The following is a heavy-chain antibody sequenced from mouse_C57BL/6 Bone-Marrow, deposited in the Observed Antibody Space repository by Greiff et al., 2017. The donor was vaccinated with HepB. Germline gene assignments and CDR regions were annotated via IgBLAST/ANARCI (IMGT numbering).Heavy chain of an antibody. J-gene: IGHJ4*01. CDR2: ISYSGST. V-gene: IGHV3-8*01. CDR3: ARSYGYDEEGYYAMDY. D-gene: IGHD2-2*01. Sequence: VQLQQSGPGLAKPSQTLSLTCSVTGYSITSDYWNWIRKFPGNKLEYMGYISYSGSTYYNPSLKSRISITRDTSKNQYYLQLNSVTTEDTATYYCARSYGYDEEGYYAMDYWGQGTSVTVSS. CDR1: GYSITSDY.